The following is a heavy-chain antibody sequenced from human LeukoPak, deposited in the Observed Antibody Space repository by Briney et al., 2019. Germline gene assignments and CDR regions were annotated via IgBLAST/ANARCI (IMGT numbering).Heavy chain of an antibody. Sequence: GASVTVSCKASGYTFTSYGISWVRQAPGQGLEWMGWISAYNGNTNYAQKLQGRVTMTTDTSTSTAYMELRSLRSDDTAVYYCARDRVRYYDSSGYYNYWGQGTLVTVSS. D-gene: IGHD3-22*01. CDR2: ISAYNGNT. CDR1: GYTFTSYG. J-gene: IGHJ4*02. CDR3: ARDRVRYYDSSGYYNY. V-gene: IGHV1-18*01.